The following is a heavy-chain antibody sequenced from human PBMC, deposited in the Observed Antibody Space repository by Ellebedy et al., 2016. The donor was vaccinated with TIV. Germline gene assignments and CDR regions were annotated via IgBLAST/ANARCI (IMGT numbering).Heavy chain of an antibody. CDR3: ATVPTVDY. CDR1: GGTFSSYA. J-gene: IGHJ4*02. V-gene: IGHV1-69*04. CDR2: IIPILGIA. Sequence: SVKVSXXAPGGTFSSYAISWVRQAPGQGLEWMGRIIPILGIANYAQKFQGRVTITADKSTSTAYMELSSLRSEDTAVYYCATVPTVDYWGQGTLVTVSS.